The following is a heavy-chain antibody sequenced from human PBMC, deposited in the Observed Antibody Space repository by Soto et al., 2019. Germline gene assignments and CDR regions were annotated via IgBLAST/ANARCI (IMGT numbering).Heavy chain of an antibody. CDR3: TSHCSGGSCYFDY. Sequence: QVQLQESGPGLVKPSQTLSLTCTVSGGSICSGDYYWSWIRQPPGKGLEWIGYIYYSGSTYYNPSLKRRVTISVDTSKNQFSLKLSSVTAADTAVYYCTSHCSGGSCYFDYWGQGTLVTVSS. CDR1: GGSICSGDYY. D-gene: IGHD2-15*01. CDR2: IYYSGST. J-gene: IGHJ4*02. V-gene: IGHV4-30-4*01.